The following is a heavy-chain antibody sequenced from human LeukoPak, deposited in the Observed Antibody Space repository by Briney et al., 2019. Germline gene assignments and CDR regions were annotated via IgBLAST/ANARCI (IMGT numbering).Heavy chain of an antibody. V-gene: IGHV4-34*01. Sequence: PSETLSLTCVVFGGSFSGYYWSWIRRPPGKGLEWIGEISHSGSANYNPSLKSRVTISVDTSKNQFSLKLSSVTAADTAVYYCARIQYGDYEDYWGQGTLVTVSS. CDR3: ARIQYGDYEDY. J-gene: IGHJ4*02. D-gene: IGHD4-17*01. CDR2: ISHSGSA. CDR1: GGSFSGYY.